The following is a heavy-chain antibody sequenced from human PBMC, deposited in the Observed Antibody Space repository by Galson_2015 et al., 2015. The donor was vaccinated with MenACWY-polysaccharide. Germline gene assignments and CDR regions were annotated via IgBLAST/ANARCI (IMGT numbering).Heavy chain of an antibody. D-gene: IGHD2-15*01. Sequence: LRLSCAASGSRFSNSGMHWVRQAPGKGLEWVAVIQYDGSKIVYADSVKGRFTVSRDNSKNTLYLEMNSLRAEDTAVYYCAREGSRIVFHAFDVWGQGTMVIVSS. CDR3: AREGSRIVFHAFDV. J-gene: IGHJ3*01. V-gene: IGHV3-33*05. CDR2: IQYDGSKI. CDR1: GSRFSNSG.